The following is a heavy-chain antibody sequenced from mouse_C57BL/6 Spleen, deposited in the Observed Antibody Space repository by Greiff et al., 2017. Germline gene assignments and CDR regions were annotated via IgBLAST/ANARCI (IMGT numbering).Heavy chain of an antibody. J-gene: IGHJ4*01. V-gene: IGHV1-62-2*01. D-gene: IGHD1-1*01. Sequence: QVLLQQSGAELVKPGASVKLSCKASGYTFTEYSIHWVKQRPGQGLEWIGWFYPGSGSIKYNEKFKDKATLTADKSSSTVYMELSRLTSDDSAVYFCARHEDYYGSMDYWGQGTSVTVSS. CDR3: ARHEDYYGSMDY. CDR2: FYPGSGSI. CDR1: GYTFTEYS.